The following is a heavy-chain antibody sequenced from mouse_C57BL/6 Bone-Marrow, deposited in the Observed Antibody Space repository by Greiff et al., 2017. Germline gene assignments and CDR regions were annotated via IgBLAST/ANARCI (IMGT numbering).Heavy chain of an antibody. V-gene: IGHV5-16*01. J-gene: IGHJ2*01. CDR2: INYDGSST. D-gene: IGHD4-1*01. Sequence: EVQVVESEGGLVQPGSSMKLSCTASGFTFSDYYMAWVRQVPEKGLEWVANINYDGSSTYYLDSLKSRFIISRDNAKNILYLQMSSLQSEDTATYYCARGGTGTFDYWAKAPLSQSPQ. CDR1: GFTFSDYY. CDR3: ARGGTGTFDY.